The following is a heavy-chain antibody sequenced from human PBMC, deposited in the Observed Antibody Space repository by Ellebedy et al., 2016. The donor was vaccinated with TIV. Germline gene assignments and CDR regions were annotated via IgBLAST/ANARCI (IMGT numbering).Heavy chain of an antibody. CDR3: ARDLYGSGSVVDAFDI. CDR1: GFTFSNYG. V-gene: IGHV3-48*02. D-gene: IGHD3-10*01. Sequence: GESLKISCAASGFTFSNYGMSWVRQAPGKGLEWVSYISSGSTIYYADSVKGRFTISRDNAKNSLCLQMNSLRDEDTAMYYCARDLYGSGSVVDAFDIWGQGTMVTVSS. J-gene: IGHJ3*02. CDR2: ISSGSTI.